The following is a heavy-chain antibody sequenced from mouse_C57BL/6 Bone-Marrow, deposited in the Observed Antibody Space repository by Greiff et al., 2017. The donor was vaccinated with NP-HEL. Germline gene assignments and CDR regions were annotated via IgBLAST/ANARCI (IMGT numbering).Heavy chain of an antibody. V-gene: IGHV2-6*03. D-gene: IGHD1-1*01. CDR1: GFSLTSYG. J-gene: IGHJ4*01. Sequence: VQLKQSGPGLVAPSQSLSITCTVSGFSLTSYGVHWVRQPPGKGLEWLVVIWSDGSTTYNSALKSRLSISKDNSKSQVFLKMNSLQTDDTAMYYCARPYGSEGYAMDYWGQGTSVTVSS. CDR2: IWSDGST. CDR3: ARPYGSEGYAMDY.